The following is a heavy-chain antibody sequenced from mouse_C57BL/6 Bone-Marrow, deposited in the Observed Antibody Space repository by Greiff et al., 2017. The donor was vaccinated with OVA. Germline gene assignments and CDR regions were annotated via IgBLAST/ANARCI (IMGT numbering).Heavy chain of an antibody. V-gene: IGHV1-26*01. CDR1: GYTFTDYY. J-gene: IGHJ2*01. CDR3: AREDSNSGY. D-gene: IGHD2-5*01. Sequence: VQLQQSGPELVKPGASVKISCKASGYTFTDYYMNWVKQSHGKSLEWIGDINPNNGGTSYNQKFKGKATLTVDKSSSTAYMELRSLTSEDSAVYYCAREDSNSGYWGQGTTLTVSS. CDR2: INPNNGGT.